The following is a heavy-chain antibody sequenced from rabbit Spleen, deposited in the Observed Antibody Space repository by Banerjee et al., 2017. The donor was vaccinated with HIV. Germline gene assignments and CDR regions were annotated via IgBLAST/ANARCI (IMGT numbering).Heavy chain of an antibody. Sequence: QSLEESGGDMVKPGASLTLTCTASGFSFSTSYYMCWVRQAPGKGLEWIGCIYTGNGHTHYASWAKGRFTISITSSTTVTLQMTSLTTADTATYFCARASEYPYYFNLWGQGTLVTVS. CDR1: GFSFSTSYY. CDR3: ARASEYPYYFNL. D-gene: IGHD3-1*01. V-gene: IGHV1S40*01. CDR2: IYTGNGHT. J-gene: IGHJ4*01.